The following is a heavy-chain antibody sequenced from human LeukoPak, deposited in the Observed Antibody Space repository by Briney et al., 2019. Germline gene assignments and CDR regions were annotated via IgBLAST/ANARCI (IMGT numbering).Heavy chain of an antibody. Sequence: SETLSLTCTVSGGSISSGGYYWSWIRQHPGKGLEWIGYIYYSGSTYYNPSLKSRVTISVDTSKNQFSLKLSSVTAADTAVYYCARSAPNWFDPWGQGTLVTVSS. J-gene: IGHJ5*02. CDR3: ARSAPNWFDP. V-gene: IGHV4-31*03. CDR2: IYYSGST. CDR1: GGSISSGGYY.